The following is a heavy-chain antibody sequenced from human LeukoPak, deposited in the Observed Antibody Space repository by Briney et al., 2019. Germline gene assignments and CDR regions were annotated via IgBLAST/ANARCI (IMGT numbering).Heavy chain of an antibody. CDR2: ISGSGDST. V-gene: IGHV3-23*01. J-gene: IGHJ5*02. CDR3: AKDRGPYIGIDNNWFDP. CDR1: GFTFKIYA. D-gene: IGHD1-26*01. Sequence: GGSLRLSCAASGFTFKIYAMNWVRQPPGKGLEWVSAISGSGDSTYYADSVKGRFTIARDNSKNTLYLHMNSLTAADTAVYYCAKDRGPYIGIDNNWFDPWGQGTLVSVSS.